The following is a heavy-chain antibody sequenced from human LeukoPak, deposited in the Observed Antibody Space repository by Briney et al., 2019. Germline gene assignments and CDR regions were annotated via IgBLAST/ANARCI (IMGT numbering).Heavy chain of an antibody. CDR1: GYTLTSYA. J-gene: IGHJ4*02. V-gene: IGHV1-3*01. D-gene: IGHD4-17*01. CDR2: INAGNGNT. Sequence: ASVKVSCKASGYTLTSYAMHWVRQAPGQRLEWMGWINAGNGNTKYSQKFQGRVTMTTDTSTSTAYMELRSLRSDDTAVYYCAKSPTTVTTWFDYWGQGTLVTVSS. CDR3: AKSPTTVTTWFDY.